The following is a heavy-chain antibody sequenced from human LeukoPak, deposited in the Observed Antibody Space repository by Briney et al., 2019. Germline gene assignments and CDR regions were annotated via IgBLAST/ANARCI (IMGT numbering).Heavy chain of an antibody. CDR1: GFTFNIYW. CDR3: ARDVYYSLDP. D-gene: IGHD3-22*01. V-gene: IGHV3-74*01. Sequence: SGGSLRLSCEASGFTFNIYWMNWVRLAPGKGLVSVSRIHSDGTTTSYADSVKGRFTISRDNAKNTVYLQMNNLRAEDTAVYFCARDVYYSLDPWGQETQVTVSS. CDR2: IHSDGTTT. J-gene: IGHJ5*02.